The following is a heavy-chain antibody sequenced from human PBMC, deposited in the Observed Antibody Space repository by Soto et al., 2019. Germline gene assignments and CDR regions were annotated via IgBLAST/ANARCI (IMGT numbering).Heavy chain of an antibody. CDR3: ARDLGGQIVDY. J-gene: IGHJ4*02. CDR1: GYTFTSYG. V-gene: IGHV1-18*01. D-gene: IGHD1-26*01. CDR2: ISGYDGNT. Sequence: ASVKVSCKASGYTFTSYGISWVRQAPGQGLEWMGWISGYDGNTKYAQKLQGRVTMTTDTSTSTAYMELRSLRSDDTAVYYCARDLGGQIVDYWGQGTLVTVSS.